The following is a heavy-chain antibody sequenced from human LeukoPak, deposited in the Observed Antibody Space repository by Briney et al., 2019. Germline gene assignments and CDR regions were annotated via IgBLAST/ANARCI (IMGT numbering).Heavy chain of an antibody. Sequence: PSETLSLTCTVSGGSISSYYWSWIRQPAGKGLEWIGRIYTNGSTNYNPSLKSRVTISVDKSKNQFSLKLSSVTAADTAVYYCARGRIAAFDYWGQGTLVTVSS. D-gene: IGHD6-6*01. CDR1: GGSISSYY. CDR2: IYTNGST. CDR3: ARGRIAAFDY. V-gene: IGHV4-4*07. J-gene: IGHJ4*02.